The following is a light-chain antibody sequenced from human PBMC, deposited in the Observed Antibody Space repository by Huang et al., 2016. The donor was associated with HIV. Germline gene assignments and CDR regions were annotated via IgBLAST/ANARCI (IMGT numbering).Light chain of an antibody. CDR3: QQYDTSQGIT. Sequence: EIVLTQSPGTLSLSPGESATLSCRASQSVSSTYLAWYQQNPGQAPRRLIFGASSRATDIPDRFIGSGSGTEFTLTISRLEPEDFAVYYCQQYDTSQGITFGQGTRLEIK. CDR2: GAS. V-gene: IGKV3-20*01. J-gene: IGKJ5*01. CDR1: QSVSSTY.